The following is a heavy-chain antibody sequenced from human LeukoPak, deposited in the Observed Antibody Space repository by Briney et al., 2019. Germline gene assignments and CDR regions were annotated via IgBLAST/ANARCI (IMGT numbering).Heavy chain of an antibody. CDR3: ARYYDSSGYWSTPHFDY. Sequence: SETLSLTCTVSGDSVSGISFYWSWIRQPPGKGLQYIGYIQYSGSTNYNPSLKSRVTISVDTSKNQFSLKLSSVTAADTAVYYCARYYDSSGYWSTPHFDYWGQRTLVTVSS. V-gene: IGHV4-61*01. D-gene: IGHD3-22*01. J-gene: IGHJ4*02. CDR1: GDSVSGISFY. CDR2: IQYSGST.